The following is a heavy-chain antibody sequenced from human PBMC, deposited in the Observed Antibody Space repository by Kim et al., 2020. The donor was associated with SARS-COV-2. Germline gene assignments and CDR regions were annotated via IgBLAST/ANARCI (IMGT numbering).Heavy chain of an antibody. D-gene: IGHD3-16*01. Sequence: SETLSLTCTVSDCSMKTSNYYLGWIRQTPGEGLEWIGSVYYTGTTYYNPALKSRVIISVDTSKKQFSLKLTSMTAAQTAVYYCARLARHCTSVSCDTLGGDYLDVLGKGTTDIVCS. CDR2: VYYTGTT. CDR1: DCSMKTSNYY. J-gene: IGHJ6*03. CDR3: ARLARHCTSVSCDTLGGDYLDV. V-gene: IGHV4-39*01.